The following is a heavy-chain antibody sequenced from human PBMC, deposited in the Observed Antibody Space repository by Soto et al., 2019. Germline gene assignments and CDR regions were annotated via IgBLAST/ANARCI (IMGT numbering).Heavy chain of an antibody. J-gene: IGHJ3*01. Sequence: EVQLLESGGGLVRPGGSLRLSCAASGFTFYNYAMNWVRQAPGKGLEWVSTISGGGDGTYYADSVKGRFTISRDNSRNTVYLQMNSLRAEETTAYYSAKQGLGSLATYCTTGDGHYTFYVWGEGTLVTVSS. CDR1: GFTFYNYA. CDR3: AKQGLGSLATYCTTGDGHYTFYV. CDR2: ISGGGDGT. V-gene: IGHV3-23*01. D-gene: IGHD2-8*01.